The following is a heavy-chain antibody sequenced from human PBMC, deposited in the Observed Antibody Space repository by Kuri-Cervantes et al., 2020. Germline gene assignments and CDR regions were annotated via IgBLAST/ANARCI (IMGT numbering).Heavy chain of an antibody. D-gene: IGHD6-13*01. J-gene: IGHJ6*03. Sequence: ASVKVSCKASGCTFSSYAISWVRQAPGQGLEWMGWISAYNGNTNYAQKLQGRVTMTTDTSTSTAYMELRSLRSDDTAVYYCARIAAAGENFYYYYCMDVWGKGTTVTVSS. CDR2: ISAYNGNT. CDR3: ARIAAAGENFYYYYCMDV. CDR1: GCTFSSYA. V-gene: IGHV1-18*01.